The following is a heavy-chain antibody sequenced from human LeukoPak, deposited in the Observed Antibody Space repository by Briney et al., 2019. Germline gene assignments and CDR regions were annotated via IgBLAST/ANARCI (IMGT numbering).Heavy chain of an antibody. CDR2: IYYSGNT. Sequence: SETLSLTCTVSGGSISSSGSYWGWIRQPPGKGLEWIGSIYYSGNTYNPSLKSRVTISVDSSKNQFSLNLTSVNAADTAVYYCARDGGLNTNFDYWGQGTLVTVSS. CDR3: ARDGGLNTNFDY. V-gene: IGHV4-39*07. D-gene: IGHD2-15*01. J-gene: IGHJ4*02. CDR1: GGSISSSGSY.